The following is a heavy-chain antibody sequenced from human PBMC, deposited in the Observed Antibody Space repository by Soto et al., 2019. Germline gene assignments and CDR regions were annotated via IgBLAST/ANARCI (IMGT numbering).Heavy chain of an antibody. CDR2: VWSNGNLK. CDR1: GFTFDAYG. V-gene: IGHV3-33*01. Sequence: QVQLVESGGGVVQPGGSLRLSCAASGFTFDAYGFHWVRQAPGKGLEWVAVVWSNGNLKYYADSVKGRFTISRDSSKSAINLQMNSLRADDTAVYYCARIQLDTIMALEYWGQGTLVTVSS. CDR3: ARIQLDTIMALEY. D-gene: IGHD1-1*01. J-gene: IGHJ4*02.